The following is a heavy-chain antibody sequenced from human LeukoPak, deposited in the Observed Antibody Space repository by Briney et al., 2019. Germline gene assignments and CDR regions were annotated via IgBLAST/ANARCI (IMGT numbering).Heavy chain of an antibody. CDR3: ASATLRCSGGSCYEMDV. J-gene: IGHJ6*04. V-gene: IGHV1-2*02. CDR2: INPTSGGT. CDR1: GYTFTGYY. Sequence: ASVKVSCKVSGYTFTGYYIHWVRQAPGQGLEWMGWINPTSGGTNYAQKFQGRVTMTRDTSISTAYMELSRLRSEDTAVYYCASATLRCSGGSCYEMDVWGKGTTVTVSS. D-gene: IGHD2-15*01.